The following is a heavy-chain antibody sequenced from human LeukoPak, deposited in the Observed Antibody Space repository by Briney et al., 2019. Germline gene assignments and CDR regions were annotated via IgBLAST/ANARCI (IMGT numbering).Heavy chain of an antibody. J-gene: IGHJ4*02. CDR1: GFSFSTYA. CDR3: ARGVYYYDSNGYYGY. Sequence: GGSLRLSCAASGFSFSTYAMHWVRQAPGKGLEWVAVISYDGSGKYYADSVKGRLTTSRDNSKNTLHLQMNSLRAEDTAVYFCARGVYYYDSNGYYGYWGQGTLVSVSS. D-gene: IGHD3-22*01. V-gene: IGHV3-30*01. CDR2: ISYDGSGK.